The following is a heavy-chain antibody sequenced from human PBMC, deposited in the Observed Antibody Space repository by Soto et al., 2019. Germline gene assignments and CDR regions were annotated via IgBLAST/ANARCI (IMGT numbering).Heavy chain of an antibody. V-gene: IGHV5-51*01. CDR3: ARTAGYCSGGSCYSDYYYGMDV. CDR1: GYSFTSYW. CDR2: IYPGDSDT. Sequence: GESLKISCKGSGYSFTSYWIGWVRQMPGKGLEWMGIIYPGDSDTRYSPSFQGQVTISADKSISTAYLQWSSLKASDTAMYYCARTAGYCSGGSCYSDYYYGMDVWGQGTTVTVS. J-gene: IGHJ6*02. D-gene: IGHD2-15*01.